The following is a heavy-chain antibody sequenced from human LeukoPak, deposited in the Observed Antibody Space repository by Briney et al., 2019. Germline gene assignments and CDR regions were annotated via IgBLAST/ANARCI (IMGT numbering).Heavy chain of an antibody. Sequence: GGSLRLSCAASGFTFSSYAMSWVRQAPEKGLEWVSTISGSGGGTYYADSVKGRFTISRDNSKNTVYLQMNSLRAEDTAVYYCAKQYAVVPAAPIDYWGQGTLVTVSS. D-gene: IGHD2-2*01. J-gene: IGHJ4*02. CDR1: GFTFSSYA. V-gene: IGHV3-23*01. CDR2: ISGSGGGT. CDR3: AKQYAVVPAAPIDY.